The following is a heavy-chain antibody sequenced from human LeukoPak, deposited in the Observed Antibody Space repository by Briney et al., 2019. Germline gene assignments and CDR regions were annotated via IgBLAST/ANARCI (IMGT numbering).Heavy chain of an antibody. D-gene: IGHD2-2*01. CDR3: ARVHCSSTSCYRPRGYFDY. CDR1: GGSFSGYY. J-gene: IGHJ4*02. CDR2: TNHSGST. V-gene: IGHV4-34*01. Sequence: SETLSLTCAVYGGSFSGYYWSWIRQPPGKGLEWIGETNHSGSTNYNPSLKSRVTISVDTSKNQFSLKLSSVTAADTAVYYCARVHCSSTSCYRPRGYFDYWGQGTLVTVSS.